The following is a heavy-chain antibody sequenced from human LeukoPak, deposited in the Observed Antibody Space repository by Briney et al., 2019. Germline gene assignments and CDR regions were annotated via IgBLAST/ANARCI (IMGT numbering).Heavy chain of an antibody. CDR2: INHSGST. Sequence: SETLSLTRAVYGGSFSGYYWSWIRQPPGKGLEWIGEINHSGSTNYNPSLKSRVTISVDTSKNQFSLKLSSVTAADTAVYYCARGKGERAFGPTRTYFDYWGQGTLVTVSS. V-gene: IGHV4-34*01. D-gene: IGHD3/OR15-3a*01. CDR1: GGSFSGYY. J-gene: IGHJ4*02. CDR3: ARGKGERAFGPTRTYFDY.